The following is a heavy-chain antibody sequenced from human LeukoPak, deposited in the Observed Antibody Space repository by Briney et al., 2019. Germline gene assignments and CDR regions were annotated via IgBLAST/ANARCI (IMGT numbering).Heavy chain of an antibody. CDR3: ASDPARDYYDTSGYSRWVDY. J-gene: IGHJ4*02. D-gene: IGHD3-22*01. V-gene: IGHV3-11*01. CDR2: ISGSGSTI. CDR1: GFTFSDYY. Sequence: GGSLRLSCAASGFTFSDYYMSWIRQAPGKGLEWVSYISGSGSTIYYADSVKGRFTISRDNAKNSLYLQMNSLRAEDTAVYYCASDPARDYYDTSGYSRWVDYWGQGTLGTVSS.